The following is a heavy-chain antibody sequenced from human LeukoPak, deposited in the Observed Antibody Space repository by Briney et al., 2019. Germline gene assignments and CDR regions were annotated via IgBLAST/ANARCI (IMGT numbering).Heavy chain of an antibody. J-gene: IGHJ4*02. Sequence: PSETLSLTCTVSGGSISSSSYYWGWIRQPPGKGLEWIGIIYYSGSTYYNPSLKSRVTISVDTSKNQFSLKLSSVTAADTAVYYCAGGRGYSYGLNWGQGTLVTVSS. CDR2: IYYSGST. D-gene: IGHD5-18*01. CDR1: GGSISSSSYY. V-gene: IGHV4-39*07. CDR3: AGGRGYSYGLN.